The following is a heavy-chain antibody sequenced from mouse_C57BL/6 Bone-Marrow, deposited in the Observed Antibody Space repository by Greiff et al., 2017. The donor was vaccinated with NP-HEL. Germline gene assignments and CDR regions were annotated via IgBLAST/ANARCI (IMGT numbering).Heavy chain of an antibody. V-gene: IGHV1-81*01. CDR2: IYPRSGNT. CDR1: GYTFTSYG. CDR3: ARPITTVVAPYAMDY. Sequence: QVQLQQSGAELARPGASVKLSCKASGYTFTSYGISWVKQRTGQGLEWIGEIYPRSGNTYYNEKFKGKATLTADKSSSTAYMELRSLTSEDSAVYFCARPITTVVAPYAMDYWGQGTSVTVSS. J-gene: IGHJ4*01. D-gene: IGHD1-1*01.